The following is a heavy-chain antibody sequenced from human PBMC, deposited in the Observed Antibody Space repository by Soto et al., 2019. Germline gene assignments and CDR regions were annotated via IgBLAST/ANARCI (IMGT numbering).Heavy chain of an antibody. CDR2: IIPIFGTA. Sequence: QVQLVQSGAEVKKPGSSVKVSCKASGGTFSSYAISWVRQAPGQGLEWMGGIIPIFGTANYAQKFQGRVTITADESTSTAYMELSSLRSEDTAVYYCARDDRYYGSGSYDYYYYGMDVWGQGTTVTVSS. J-gene: IGHJ6*02. D-gene: IGHD3-10*01. CDR3: ARDDRYYGSGSYDYYYYGMDV. CDR1: GGTFSSYA. V-gene: IGHV1-69*12.